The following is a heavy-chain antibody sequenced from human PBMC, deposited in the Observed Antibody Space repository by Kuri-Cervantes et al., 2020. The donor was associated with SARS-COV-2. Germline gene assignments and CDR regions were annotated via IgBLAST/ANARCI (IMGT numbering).Heavy chain of an antibody. D-gene: IGHD2-2*01. CDR1: GFTFSSYG. CDR2: IWYDGSNK. Sequence: GESLKISFAASGFTFSSYGMHWVRQAPGKGLEWVAVIWYDGSNKYYADSVKGRFTISRDNSKNTLYLQMNSLRAEDTAVYYCARDLVPAAMLDYWGQGTLVTVSS. CDR3: ARDLVPAAMLDY. V-gene: IGHV3-33*01. J-gene: IGHJ4*02.